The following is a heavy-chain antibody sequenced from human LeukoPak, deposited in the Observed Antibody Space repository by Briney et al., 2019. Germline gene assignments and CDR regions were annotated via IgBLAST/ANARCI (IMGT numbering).Heavy chain of an antibody. Sequence: GGSLRLSCAASGFTFSSYGMHWVRQAPGKGPEWVAFIRYDGSNKYYADSVKGRFTISRDNSKNTLYLQMNSLRAEDTAVYYCAKGDGYNREPFDYWGQGTLVTVSS. CDR2: IRYDGSNK. J-gene: IGHJ4*02. CDR3: AKGDGYNREPFDY. V-gene: IGHV3-30*02. D-gene: IGHD5-24*01. CDR1: GFTFSSYG.